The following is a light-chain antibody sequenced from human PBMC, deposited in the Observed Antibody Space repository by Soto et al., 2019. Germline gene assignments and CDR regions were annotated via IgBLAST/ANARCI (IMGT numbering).Light chain of an antibody. Sequence: DIQMTHSPSSLSASVGDRVTITCRASQSVRTSLNWYRQKPGKAPNLLIYTASNLQSGVPSRFSGSGSGTDFTLTINSLQPEDFATYYCQQSYSTPHTFGQGTKVDIK. V-gene: IGKV1-39*01. CDR2: TAS. J-gene: IGKJ1*01. CDR1: QSVRTS. CDR3: QQSYSTPHT.